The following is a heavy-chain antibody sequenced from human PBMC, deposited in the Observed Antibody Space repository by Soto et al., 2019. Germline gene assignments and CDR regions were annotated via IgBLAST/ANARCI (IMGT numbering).Heavy chain of an antibody. CDR1: GGSISSYY. J-gene: IGHJ5*02. D-gene: IGHD3-9*01. Sequence: PSETLSLTCTVSGGSISSYYWSWIRQPPGKGLERIGYIYYSGSTNYNPSLKSRVTISVDTSKNQFSLKLSFVTAADTALYYCARVRGDFDLVNWFDPWGQGTLVTVSS. V-gene: IGHV4-59*01. CDR2: IYYSGST. CDR3: ARVRGDFDLVNWFDP.